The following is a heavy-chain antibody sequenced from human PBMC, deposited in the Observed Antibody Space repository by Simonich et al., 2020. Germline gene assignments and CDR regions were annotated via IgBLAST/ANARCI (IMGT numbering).Heavy chain of an antibody. D-gene: IGHD3-10*01. CDR2: INPNNDGT. J-gene: IGHJ4*02. CDR1: GYTFTGYY. CDR3: ARWPSIPASYGSGSYFDY. Sequence: QVQLVQSGAEVKKPGASVKVSCKASGYTFTGYYLHWVRQAPGQGIECKGRINPNNDGTNYEQKCQVRVTMTRDTSISTAYMELSRLRADDTAVYYCARWPSIPASYGSGSYFDYWGQGTLVTVSS. V-gene: IGHV1-2*02.